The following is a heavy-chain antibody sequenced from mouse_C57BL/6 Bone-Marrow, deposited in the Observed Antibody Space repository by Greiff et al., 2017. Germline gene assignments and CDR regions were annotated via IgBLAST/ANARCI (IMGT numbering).Heavy chain of an antibody. CDR1: GFTFSDYG. D-gene: IGHD2-3*01. J-gene: IGHJ2*01. Sequence: DVHLVESGGGLVKPGGSLKLSCAASGFTFSDYGMHWVRQAPEKGLEWVAYISSGSSTIYYAETVKGRFTISRDNAKNTLFLQMTSLRSEDTAMYYCARRYYDYWARGTTLTVSA. CDR2: ISSGSSTI. V-gene: IGHV5-17*01. CDR3: ARRYYDY.